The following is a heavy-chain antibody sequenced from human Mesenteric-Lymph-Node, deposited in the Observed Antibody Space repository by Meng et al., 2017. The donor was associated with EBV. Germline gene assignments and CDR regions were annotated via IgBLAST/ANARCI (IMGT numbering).Heavy chain of an antibody. V-gene: IGHV6-1*01. CDR3: ARVTLWFGELEY. CDR2: TYYRSKWYN. CDR1: GDSVSSNSAA. Sequence: QVQLQQSGPXLVKPXXXLSLTCAXSGDSVSSNSAAWNWIRESPSRGLEWLGRTYYRSKWYNDYAVSVKSRITINPDTSKNQFSLQLNSVTPEDTAVYYCARVTLWFGELEYWGQGTLVTVSS. D-gene: IGHD3-10*01. J-gene: IGHJ4*02.